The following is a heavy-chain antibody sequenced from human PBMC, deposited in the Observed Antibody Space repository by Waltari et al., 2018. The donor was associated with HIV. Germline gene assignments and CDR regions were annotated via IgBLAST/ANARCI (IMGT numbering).Heavy chain of an antibody. J-gene: IGHJ4*02. CDR2: IKQDGSEK. CDR1: GFTFSSFW. Sequence: EVQLVESGGGLVQPGGSLRLSCAASGFTFSSFWMSWVRRAPGKGREGVANIKQDGSEKYYVDSVNGRFTISRDNAENSLYLQMNSLRAEDTAVYYCARGGFYGSGSKVNWGQGTLVTVS. CDR3: ARGGFYGSGSKVN. V-gene: IGHV3-7*04. D-gene: IGHD3-10*01.